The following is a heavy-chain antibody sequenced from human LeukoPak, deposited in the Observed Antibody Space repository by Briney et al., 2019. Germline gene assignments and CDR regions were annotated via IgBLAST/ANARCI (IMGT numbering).Heavy chain of an antibody. V-gene: IGHV4-4*02. Sequence: PSETLSLTCAVSGGSISSSNWWSWVRQPPGKGLEWIGYIYHSGGTYFNPSLRSRVTMSVDRSKNQFSLKLSSVTAADTAVYYCARDGSGYSTWFDPWGQGTLVTVSS. CDR2: IYHSGGT. D-gene: IGHD3-22*01. CDR3: ARDGSGYSTWFDP. J-gene: IGHJ5*02. CDR1: GGSISSSNW.